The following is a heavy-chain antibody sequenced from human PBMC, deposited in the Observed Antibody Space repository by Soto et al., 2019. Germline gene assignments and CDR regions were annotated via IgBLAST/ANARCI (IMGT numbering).Heavy chain of an antibody. CDR3: ASQATGWYPDY. J-gene: IGHJ4*02. CDR2: TYDSGSN. CDR1: GGSISSGGYY. V-gene: IGHV4-31*03. Sequence: QVELQESGPGLVKPSQTLSLTCTVSGGSISSGGYYWSWVRQHPGKGLEWIGYTYDSGSNYYNPSVMSRVTISIDTSKHPFSLKLASVPAADTAVYSCASQATGWYPDYWGQGTLVTVSS. D-gene: IGHD6-19*01.